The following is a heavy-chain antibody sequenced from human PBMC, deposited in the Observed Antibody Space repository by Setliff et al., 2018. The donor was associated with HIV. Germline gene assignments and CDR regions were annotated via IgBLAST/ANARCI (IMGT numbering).Heavy chain of an antibody. CDR2: ISYTGST. D-gene: IGHD3-22*01. Sequence: SETLSLTCTVSGDSISSNSWSWIRQPPGGGLEFIGYISYTGSTTYNPSLDSRVPISVDTSKNQFTLKLSSVTAADTAVYYCGRQVPVPGVAVTPIDYGGQGTLVTVSS. CDR3: GRQVPVPGVAVTPIDY. J-gene: IGHJ4*02. V-gene: IGHV4-59*08. CDR1: GDSISSNS.